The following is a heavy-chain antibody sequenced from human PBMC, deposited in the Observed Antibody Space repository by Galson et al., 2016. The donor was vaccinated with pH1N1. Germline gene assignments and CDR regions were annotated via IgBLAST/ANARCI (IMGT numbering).Heavy chain of an antibody. J-gene: IGHJ4*02. CDR1: GYTFTTYL. CDR3: ARDDYGRYLDY. D-gene: IGHD3-16*01. Sequence: SVKVSCKASGYTFTTYLIHWVRQAPGETLEWMGWFNPDNGNTKYSQRFQGRVTFTRDTSATTAYMEMSSLRSEDTAVYYCARDDYGRYLDYWGQGTLLTVSS. V-gene: IGHV1-3*01. CDR2: FNPDNGNT.